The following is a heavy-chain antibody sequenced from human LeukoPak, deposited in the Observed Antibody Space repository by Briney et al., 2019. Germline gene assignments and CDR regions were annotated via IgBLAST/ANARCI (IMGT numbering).Heavy chain of an antibody. CDR2: INAGNGNT. V-gene: IGHV1-3*01. CDR3: ATGGVPAAPGKAYAFDI. CDR1: GYTFTSYA. D-gene: IGHD2-2*01. Sequence: ASVKVSCKASGYTFTSYAMHWVRQAPGQRLEWMGWINAGNGNTKYSQKFQGRVTMTEDTSTDTAYMELSSLRSEDTAVYYCATGGVPAAPGKAYAFDIWGQGTMVTVSS. J-gene: IGHJ3*02.